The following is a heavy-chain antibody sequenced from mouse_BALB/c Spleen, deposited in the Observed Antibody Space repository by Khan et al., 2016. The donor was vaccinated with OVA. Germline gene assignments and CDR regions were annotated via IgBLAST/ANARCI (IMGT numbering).Heavy chain of an antibody. D-gene: IGHD2-3*01. CDR2: IDPENGNT. V-gene: IGHV14-1*02. Sequence: EVQLVESGAALVRPGAAVNLSCKASGFNIKDYYMNWVKQRPEQGLEWIGWIDPENGNTIYDPKFQGKASISSDTSSNTAYLQLSNLTSEDTAVYYGTRHGYSPWIAYWGQGTLVTVSA. CDR3: TRHGYSPWIAY. J-gene: IGHJ3*01. CDR1: GFNIKDYY.